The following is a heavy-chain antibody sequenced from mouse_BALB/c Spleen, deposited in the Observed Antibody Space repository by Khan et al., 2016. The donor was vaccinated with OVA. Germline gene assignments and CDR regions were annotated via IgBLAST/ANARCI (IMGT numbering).Heavy chain of an antibody. CDR3: ASDPFAY. J-gene: IGHJ3*01. CDR1: GFSLTGYG. Sequence: QVQLKQSGPGLVAPSQSLSITCTVSGFSLTGYGVNWVRQPPGKGLEWLGMIWGDGSIEYNSVFKSRLSINKDNSKSQVFLKMNSLQTDDTARYXCASDPFAYWGQGTLVTVST. V-gene: IGHV2-6-7*01. CDR2: IWGDGSI.